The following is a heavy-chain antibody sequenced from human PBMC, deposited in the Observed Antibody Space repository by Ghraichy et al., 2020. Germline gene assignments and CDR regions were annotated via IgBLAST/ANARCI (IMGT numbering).Heavy chain of an antibody. CDR2: INYSGST. D-gene: IGHD6-6*01. V-gene: IGHV4-39*01. CDR1: GGSISSSSFY. CDR3: AGYQKLGEGWYFDY. Sequence: SETLSLTCTVSGGSISSSSFYWGWIRQPTGKGLEWIGNINYSGSTYCYPSLKSRVTISVDTSKSQFSLKLSSVTAADTAVYYCAGYQKLGEGWYFDYWGQGTLVTVSS. J-gene: IGHJ4*02.